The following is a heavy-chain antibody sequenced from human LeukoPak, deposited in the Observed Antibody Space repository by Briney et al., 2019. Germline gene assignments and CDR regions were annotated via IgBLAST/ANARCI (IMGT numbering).Heavy chain of an antibody. Sequence: GSSLRLSCAASGFTFDDYAMHWVRQAPGKGLEWVSGISWNSGSIGYADSVKGRFTISRDNAKNSLYLQMNSLRAEDMALYYCALSGGDSFDYWGQGTLVTVSS. V-gene: IGHV3-9*03. CDR3: ALSGGDSFDY. J-gene: IGHJ4*02. CDR1: GFTFDDYA. D-gene: IGHD3-10*01. CDR2: ISWNSGSI.